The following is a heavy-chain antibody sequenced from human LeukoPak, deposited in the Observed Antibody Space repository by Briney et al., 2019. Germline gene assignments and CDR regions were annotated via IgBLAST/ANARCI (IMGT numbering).Heavy chain of an antibody. CDR1: GGSISSYY. CDR3: ARAVQWLGVFDP. D-gene: IGHD6-19*01. Sequence: KPSETLSLTCTVSGGSISSYYWSWIRQPPGKGLEWIGYIYYSGSTNYNPSLKSRVTISVDTSKNQFSLKLSSVTAADTAVYYCARAVQWLGVFDPWGQGTLVTVSS. J-gene: IGHJ5*02. CDR2: IYYSGST. V-gene: IGHV4-59*01.